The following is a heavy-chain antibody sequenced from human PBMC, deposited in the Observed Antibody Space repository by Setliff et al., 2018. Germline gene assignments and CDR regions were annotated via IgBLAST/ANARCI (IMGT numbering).Heavy chain of an antibody. CDR3: AKRGPYCSGGTCHYYYYGMDV. CDR2: IRGSAQTR. CDR1: GFTFSSYA. D-gene: IGHD2-15*01. Sequence: GGSLRLSCAASGFTFSSYAITWVRQAPGKGLEWVSMIRGSAQTRYYADSVKGRFTISRDNPKNTVYLEMNSLRAEDTAVYYCAKRGPYCSGGTCHYYYYGMDVWGQGTTVTVSS. J-gene: IGHJ6*02. V-gene: IGHV3-23*01.